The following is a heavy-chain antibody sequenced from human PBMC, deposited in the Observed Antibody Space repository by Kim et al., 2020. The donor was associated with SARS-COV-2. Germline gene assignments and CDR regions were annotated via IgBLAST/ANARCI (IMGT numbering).Heavy chain of an antibody. J-gene: IGHJ5*02. CDR1: GYTFTGYY. Sequence: ASVKVSCKASGYTFTGYYMHWVRQAPGQGLEWMGWINPNSGGTNYAQKFQGRVTMTRDTSISTAYMELSRLRSDDTAVYYCAIRKVNWGMGLPYNWFDPWGQGTLVTVSS. V-gene: IGHV1-2*02. D-gene: IGHD7-27*01. CDR2: INPNSGGT. CDR3: AIRKVNWGMGLPYNWFDP.